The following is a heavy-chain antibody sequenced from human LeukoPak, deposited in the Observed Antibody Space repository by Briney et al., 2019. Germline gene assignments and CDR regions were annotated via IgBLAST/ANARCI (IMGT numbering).Heavy chain of an antibody. V-gene: IGHV3-30*18. J-gene: IGHJ5*02. D-gene: IGHD2-2*01. CDR1: GFTFSSYG. Sequence: GGSLRLSCAASGFTFSSYGMHWVRQAPGKGLEWVAVISYDGSNKYYADSVKGRFTISRDNSKNTLYLQMNSLRAEDTAVYYCAKDLPIKDNWFDPWGQGTLVTVSS. CDR3: AKDLPIKDNWFDP. CDR2: ISYDGSNK.